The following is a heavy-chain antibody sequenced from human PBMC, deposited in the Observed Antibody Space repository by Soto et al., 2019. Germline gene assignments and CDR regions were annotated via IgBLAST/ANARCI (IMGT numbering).Heavy chain of an antibody. Sequence: EVQLVDSGGGLVQPGGSLRLSCAASGFIFSNYVLSWVRQAPGKGLEWVSSISDCGGTSYYADSVKGRFTISTDNSKNTLYLQMNTLEADDTAIYCGAKRPRALRTFDYWGQGTLVTVSS. J-gene: IGHJ4*02. CDR3: AKRPRALRTFDY. CDR2: ISDCGGTS. V-gene: IGHV3-23*04. D-gene: IGHD5-12*01. CDR1: GFIFSNYV.